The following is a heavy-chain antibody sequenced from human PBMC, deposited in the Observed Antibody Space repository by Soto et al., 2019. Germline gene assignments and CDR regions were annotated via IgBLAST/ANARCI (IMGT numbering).Heavy chain of an antibody. Sequence: GGSLRLSCAASGFSFSSYSMHWVRQAPGKGLEWVAVISYDGSNKYYADSVKGRFTITRDSSKNTVSLQMNSLRLEDTAVYYCTRDPPRGIAEPRTWGYGMDVWGQGNTVTVSS. CDR3: TRDPPRGIAEPRTWGYGMDV. J-gene: IGHJ6*02. CDR1: GFSFSSYS. D-gene: IGHD6-13*01. V-gene: IGHV3-30*04. CDR2: ISYDGSNK.